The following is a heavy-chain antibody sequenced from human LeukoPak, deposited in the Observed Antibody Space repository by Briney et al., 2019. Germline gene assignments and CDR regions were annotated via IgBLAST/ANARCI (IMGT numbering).Heavy chain of an antibody. Sequence: SETLSLTCTVSGGSISSSSYYWGWIRQPPGKGLEWIASIDYSGGIYYNPSLKSRVTISVDTPKNQFSLKLSSVTAADTAVYYCARRGGSGSRGDYYFDYWGQGTLVTVSS. D-gene: IGHD3-10*01. J-gene: IGHJ4*02. CDR1: GGSISSSSYY. CDR3: ARRGGSGSRGDYYFDY. V-gene: IGHV4-39*01. CDR2: IDYSGGI.